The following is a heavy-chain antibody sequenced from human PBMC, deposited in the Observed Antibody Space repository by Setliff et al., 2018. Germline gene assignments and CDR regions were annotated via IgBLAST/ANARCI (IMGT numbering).Heavy chain of an antibody. V-gene: IGHV1-46*01. Sequence: ASVKVSCKASGYIFTSYNMHWVRQAPGQGLEWMGIINPSGGSTRYAQKLQGRVTMTRDTSTSTVYMELSSLRSEDTAVYYCARDAGGWNFDYWGQGTLGTVSS. D-gene: IGHD6-19*01. CDR2: INPSGGST. J-gene: IGHJ4*02. CDR1: GYIFTSYN. CDR3: ARDAGGWNFDY.